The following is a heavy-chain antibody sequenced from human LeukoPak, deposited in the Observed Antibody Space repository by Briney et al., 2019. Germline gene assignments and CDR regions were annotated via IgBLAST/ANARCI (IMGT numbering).Heavy chain of an antibody. CDR2: IYTSENT. D-gene: IGHD2-2*01. CDR1: GGSISRSSFY. J-gene: IGHJ6*03. CDR3: ARARIYCSSTSCYPPYYMDV. Sequence: SQTMSLTCTVSGGSISRSSFYWSWIRQPAGKGLEWIGRIYTSENTNYNPSLQRRASISIDTSKNQFSLKLSSVTAADTAVYYCARARIYCSSTSCYPPYYMDVWGKGTTVTVSS. V-gene: IGHV4-61*02.